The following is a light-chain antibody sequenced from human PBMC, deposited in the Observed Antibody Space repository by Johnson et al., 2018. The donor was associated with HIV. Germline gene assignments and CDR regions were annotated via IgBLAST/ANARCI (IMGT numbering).Light chain of an antibody. CDR2: DNN. CDR1: SSNIGNNY. V-gene: IGLV1-51*01. Sequence: QSMLTQPPSVSAAPGQKVTISCSGSSSNIGNNYVSWYQQLPGTAPKLLIYDNNKRPSGIPDRFSVSNSGTSATLGITGLQTGDEADYYCGTWGRRLSANYDFGTGTKVTVL. J-gene: IGLJ1*01. CDR3: GTWGRRLSANYD.